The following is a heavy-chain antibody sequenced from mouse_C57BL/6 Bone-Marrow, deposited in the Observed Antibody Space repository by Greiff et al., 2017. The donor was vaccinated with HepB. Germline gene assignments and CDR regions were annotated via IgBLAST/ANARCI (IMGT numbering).Heavy chain of an antibody. CDR2: IWRGGST. CDR1: GFSLTSYG. D-gene: IGHD2-4*01. V-gene: IGHV2-5*01. J-gene: IGHJ4*01. CDR3: AKNILDDYDDGGYAMDY. Sequence: QVQLQQSGPGLVQPSQSLSITCTVSGFSLTSYGVHWVRQSPGKGLEWLGVIWRGGSTNYNAAFMSRLSITKDNSKSQVFFKMNSLQADDTAIYYCAKNILDDYDDGGYAMDYWGQGTSVTVSS.